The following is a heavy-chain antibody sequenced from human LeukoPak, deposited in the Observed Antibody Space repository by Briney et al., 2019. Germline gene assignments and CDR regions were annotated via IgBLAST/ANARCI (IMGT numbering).Heavy chain of an antibody. D-gene: IGHD1-14*01. CDR2: ISGGGGST. CDR3: AKGSGINHYHWIDP. J-gene: IGHJ5*02. V-gene: IGHV3-23*01. Sequence: GGALRHSRVASQFTFSNYAMNWVRPARGKELEWVCGISGGGGSTYYEDSVKGRFTISRDNSKNTLYLQMNSLRAEDTALYYCAKGSGINHYHWIDPWGQGTLVTVSS. CDR1: QFTFSNYA.